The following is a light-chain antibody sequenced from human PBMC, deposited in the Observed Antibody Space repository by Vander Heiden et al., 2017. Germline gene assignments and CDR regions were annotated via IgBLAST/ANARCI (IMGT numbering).Light chain of an antibody. CDR1: ETVRCF. CDR2: VAS. CDR3: QQIFSVPLT. V-gene: IGKV1-39*01. Sequence: DIQVTQSPSSLSASIRDRVPISRRVRETVRCFLNWYHQIPGKPPQLLVYVASTLTSGVPSRFAGSGSGSDYRLTISGLQPEDLGTYFCQQIFSVPLTFGPGTTV. J-gene: IGKJ3*01.